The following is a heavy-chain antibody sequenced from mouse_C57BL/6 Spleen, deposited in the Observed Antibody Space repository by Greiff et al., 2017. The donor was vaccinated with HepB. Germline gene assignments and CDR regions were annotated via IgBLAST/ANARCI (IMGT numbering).Heavy chain of an antibody. V-gene: IGHV1-61*01. CDR1: GYTFTSYW. CDR2: IYPSDSDT. CDR3: ADDYDGSSYWYVDG. Sequence: QVQLQQPGAELVRPGSSVKLSCKASGYTFTSYWMDWVKQRPGQGLEWIGNIYPSDSDTHYNQKFKDKATLTVDKSSSTAYMQLSSLTSEDSAVYDGADDYDGSSYWYVDGWGTGTTVTVSA. J-gene: IGHJ1*03. D-gene: IGHD1-1*01.